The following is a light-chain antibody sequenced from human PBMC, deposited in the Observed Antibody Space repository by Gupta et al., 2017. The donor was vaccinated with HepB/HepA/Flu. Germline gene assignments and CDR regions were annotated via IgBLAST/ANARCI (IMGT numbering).Light chain of an antibody. J-gene: IGKJ4*01. Sequence: DIQMTQSPSSLSASVGDRVTITCPASQDISNYLNWYQQKPGKAPKLLIYDASNLETGVPSRFSGSGSETDFTFTISSLQPEDIATYYCQQYDNLPPLTFGGGTKVEIK. CDR1: QDISNY. CDR2: DAS. V-gene: IGKV1-33*01. CDR3: QQYDNLPPLT.